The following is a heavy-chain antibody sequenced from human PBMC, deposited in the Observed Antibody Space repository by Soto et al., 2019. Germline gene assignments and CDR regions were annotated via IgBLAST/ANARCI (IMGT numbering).Heavy chain of an antibody. D-gene: IGHD2-15*01. J-gene: IGHJ4*02. CDR3: ARLARPDFLCSGGSCYPHFDY. CDR1: GYTFTTYA. V-gene: IGHV1-18*01. Sequence: ASVKVSCKTSGYTFTTYAIGWVRQAPGQGLQWMGWISAHNGNTDYAQNLQGRVAMTTDASTSTAYMELSSLRSEDTAVYYCARLARPDFLCSGGSCYPHFDYWGQGTLVTVSS. CDR2: ISAHNGNT.